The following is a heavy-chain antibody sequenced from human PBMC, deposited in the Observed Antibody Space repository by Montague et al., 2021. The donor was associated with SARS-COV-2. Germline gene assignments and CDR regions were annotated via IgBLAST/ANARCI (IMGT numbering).Heavy chain of an antibody. CDR3: ARMTMSTAMTV. Sequence: PALVKPTQTLTLTCTFSGFSLSTSGMCVSWIRQPPGKALEWLALIYWDDDKYYSTSLKTRLTISKDTSTNQVALTMTSMDPVDTATYYCARMTMSTAMTVGGQVTTVTVPS. D-gene: IGHD3-10*02. CDR2: IYWDDDK. CDR1: GFSLSTSGMC. J-gene: IGHJ6*02. V-gene: IGHV2-70*01.